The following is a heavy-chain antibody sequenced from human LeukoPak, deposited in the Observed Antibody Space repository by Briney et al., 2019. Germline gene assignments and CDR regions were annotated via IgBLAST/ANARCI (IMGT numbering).Heavy chain of an antibody. V-gene: IGHV3-30*02. CDR1: GGTFSSYG. CDR3: AKDTQQWLSDAFDI. CDR2: IRYDGSNK. Sequence: SCKASGGTFSSYGMHWVRQAPGKGLEWVAFIRYDGSNKYYADSVKGRFTISRDNSKNTLSLQMNSLRAEDTAVYYCAKDTQQWLSDAFDIWGQGTMVTVSS. D-gene: IGHD6-19*01. J-gene: IGHJ3*02.